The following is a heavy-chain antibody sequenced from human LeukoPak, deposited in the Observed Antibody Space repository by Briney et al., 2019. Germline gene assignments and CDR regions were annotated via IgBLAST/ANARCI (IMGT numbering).Heavy chain of an antibody. D-gene: IGHD4-11*01. V-gene: IGHV3-74*01. CDR2: INSDGSRT. CDR3: ARVRDDYTYFDC. Sequence: GGSLSFSCAAPGFTFSSYAMTWAPKPPGRGLMWVSRINSDGSRTTYADSVRGRFTISRDNAKSTLYLQMNSLRAEDTAVYYCARVRDDYTYFDCWGQGTLVTVSS. CDR1: GFTFSSYA. J-gene: IGHJ4*02.